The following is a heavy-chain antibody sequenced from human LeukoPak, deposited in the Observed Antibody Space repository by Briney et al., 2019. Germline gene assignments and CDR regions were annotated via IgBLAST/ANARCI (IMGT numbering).Heavy chain of an antibody. CDR2: VQKDGSYK. CDR3: ANIPNSFGPDY. D-gene: IGHD3-16*01. J-gene: IGHJ4*02. Sequence: GGSLRLSCAASGFSFSSYDMHWVRQAPGKGLEWVAFVQKDGSYKNYADSVKGRFTISRDNSKNTLYLQMNSLRVEDTAVYYCANIPNSFGPDYWGQGSLVTVSS. V-gene: IGHV3-30*02. CDR1: GFSFSSYD.